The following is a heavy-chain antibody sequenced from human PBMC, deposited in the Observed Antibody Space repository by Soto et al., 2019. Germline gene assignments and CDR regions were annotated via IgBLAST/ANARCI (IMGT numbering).Heavy chain of an antibody. D-gene: IGHD3-10*01. CDR3: AHXRXVSRGFKY. CDR2: IYWDDDQ. Sequence: QITLKESGPTLVKPTQTLTLTCTFSGFSFSINGVAVGWIRQPPGQALEWLALIYWDDDQRYNPSLKNRLTITKDTSRNQVVXTMTNMDPVDTATYYCAHXRXVSRGFKYWGQGTLVTVSS. CDR1: GFSFSINGVA. J-gene: IGHJ4*02. V-gene: IGHV2-5*02.